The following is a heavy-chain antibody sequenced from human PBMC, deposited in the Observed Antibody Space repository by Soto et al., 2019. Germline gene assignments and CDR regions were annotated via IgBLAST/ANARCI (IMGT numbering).Heavy chain of an antibody. D-gene: IGHD6-6*01. V-gene: IGHV3-23*01. Sequence: GGSLGLSCAASGFTFSSYAVSWARQTPGKGLEWVSTISASGAYTYYADSVKGRFTISRDNSKNTLYLQMRSLRAGDTATYYCAKEVIAARPYYFDYWGQGTLVTVSS. CDR1: GFTFSSYA. J-gene: IGHJ4*02. CDR2: ISASGAYT. CDR3: AKEVIAARPYYFDY.